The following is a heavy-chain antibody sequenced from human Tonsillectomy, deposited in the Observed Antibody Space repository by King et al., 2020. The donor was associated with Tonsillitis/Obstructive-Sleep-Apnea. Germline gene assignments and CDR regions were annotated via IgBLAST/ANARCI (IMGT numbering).Heavy chain of an antibody. CDR3: ARRSAAGTYPEENWFDP. J-gene: IGHJ5*02. CDR1: GGSISSSSYY. V-gene: IGHV4-39*01. Sequence: LQLQESGPGLVKPSETLSLTCTVSGGSISSSSYYWGWIRQPPGKGLEWIGSIYFSGSTYYNPSLKSRVTISVDTSKNQFSLKLSSVTAADTAVYYCARRSAAGTYPEENWFDPWGQGTLVTVSS. CDR2: IYFSGST. D-gene: IGHD6-13*01.